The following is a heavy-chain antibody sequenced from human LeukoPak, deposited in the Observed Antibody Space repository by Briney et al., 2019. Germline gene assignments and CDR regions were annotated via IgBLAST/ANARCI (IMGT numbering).Heavy chain of an antibody. CDR1: AFTFSDSY. V-gene: IGHV3-11*01. D-gene: IGHD5-18*01. CDR3: ANDLGWIQLNLG. J-gene: IGHJ4*02. CDR2: ISPSGTDI. Sequence: GGSLRLSCAVSAFTFSDSYMTWIRQAPGKGLESVSYISPSGTDISYADSVKGRFTISRDNAKNSLYLQMNSLRAEDTAVYYCANDLGWIQLNLGRGQGTLVTVSS.